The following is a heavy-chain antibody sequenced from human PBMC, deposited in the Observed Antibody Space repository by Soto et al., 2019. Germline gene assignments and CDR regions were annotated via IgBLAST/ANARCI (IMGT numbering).Heavy chain of an antibody. J-gene: IGHJ5*02. D-gene: IGHD2-2*01. CDR2: ISAYNGNT. V-gene: IGHV1-18*01. CDR3: ARDYCSSTSCYVNWFDP. Sequence: ASVKVSCKASGYTFTSYGISWVRQAPGQGLEWMGWISAYNGNTNYAQKLQGRVTMTTDTSTSTAYMELRSLRSDDTAVYYCARDYCSSTSCYVNWFDPWGQGTLVTVS. CDR1: GYTFTSYG.